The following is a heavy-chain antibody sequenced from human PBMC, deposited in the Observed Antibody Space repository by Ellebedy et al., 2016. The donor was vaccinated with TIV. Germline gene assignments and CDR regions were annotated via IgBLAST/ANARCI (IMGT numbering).Heavy chain of an antibody. J-gene: IGHJ5*02. CDR3: ARMNSGSYAWFDP. D-gene: IGHD1-26*01. CDR2: ISYRGGST. Sequence: GESLKISXAASGFTFSTYAMSWVRQAPGKGLDWVSVISYRGGSTYYADSVKGRFTISRDNSENTLYLQMNSLRADDTALYYCARMNSGSYAWFDPWGQGTLVTVSS. CDR1: GFTFSTYA. V-gene: IGHV3-23*01.